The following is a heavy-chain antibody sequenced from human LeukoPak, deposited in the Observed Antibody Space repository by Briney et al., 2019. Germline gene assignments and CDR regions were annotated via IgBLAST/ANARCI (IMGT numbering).Heavy chain of an antibody. J-gene: IGHJ4*02. V-gene: IGHV3-74*03. CDR2: TDNAGSIT. D-gene: IGHD3-22*01. CDR1: GFTFSNYW. CDR3: VRSAFHAGSGNYYDY. Sequence: GGSLRLSCAASGFTFSNYWIHWVRQAPGKGLVWVSRTDNAGSITTYADSVKGRFTISRDNAENTLYLQMNSLRVEGTAVYYCVRSAFHAGSGNYYDYWGQGTLVTVSS.